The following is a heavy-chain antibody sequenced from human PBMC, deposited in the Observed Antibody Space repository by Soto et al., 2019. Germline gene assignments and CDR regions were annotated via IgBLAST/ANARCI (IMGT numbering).Heavy chain of an antibody. D-gene: IGHD6-13*01. J-gene: IGHJ5*02. CDR3: ARVFSDSSSFFDP. CDR2: IYYSGRT. Sequence: TLCLTCTVSGGSISDVGYYRSWIRQHPGKGLEWIGNIYYSGRTYYNPSLKSRVTISVDTSKNQFSLKVSSVTGADTAVYYCARVFSDSSSFFDPWGQGTLVTVSS. V-gene: IGHV4-31*03. CDR1: GGSISDVGYY.